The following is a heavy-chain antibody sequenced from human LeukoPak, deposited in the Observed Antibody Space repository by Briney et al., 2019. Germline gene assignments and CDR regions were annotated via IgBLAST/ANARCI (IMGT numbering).Heavy chain of an antibody. CDR1: GYTFTGYY. J-gene: IGHJ6*02. CDR2: INPNSGGT. D-gene: IGHD3-3*01. Sequence: ASVKASCKASGYTFTGYYMHWVRQAPGQGLEWMGWINPNSGGTNYAQKFQGRVTMTRDTSISTAYMELSRLRSDDTAVYYCARDRNDFWSGYYSGPYGMDVWGQGTTVTVSS. CDR3: ARDRNDFWSGYYSGPYGMDV. V-gene: IGHV1-2*02.